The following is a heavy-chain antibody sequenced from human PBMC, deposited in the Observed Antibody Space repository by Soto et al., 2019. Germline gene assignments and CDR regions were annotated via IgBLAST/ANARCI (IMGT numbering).Heavy chain of an antibody. V-gene: IGHV3-23*01. CDR1: GFTFSSYA. D-gene: IGHD3-10*01. Sequence: EVQLLESGGGLVQPGGSLRLSCAASGFTFSSYAMSWVRQAPGKGLEWVSAISGSGGSTYYADSVKGRFTISRDNSKNTLYLQMNSLRAEDTAVYYCAIDYYGSGSYRGGMDVWGQGTTVTVYS. CDR2: ISGSGGST. J-gene: IGHJ6*02. CDR3: AIDYYGSGSYRGGMDV.